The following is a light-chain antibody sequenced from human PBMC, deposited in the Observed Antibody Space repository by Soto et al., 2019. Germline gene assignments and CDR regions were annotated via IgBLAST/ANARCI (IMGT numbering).Light chain of an antibody. V-gene: IGLV2-8*01. J-gene: IGLJ1*01. Sequence: QSAPTQPPSASGAPGQSVTISCTGTSGYVGGYNYVSWYQQHPGKAPKLMIFEVSERPSGVPDRFSASKSGNTASLTVSGLQAEDEADYYCSSYAGSNNYVFGTGTKVTVL. CDR2: EVS. CDR3: SSYAGSNNYV. CDR1: SGYVGGYNY.